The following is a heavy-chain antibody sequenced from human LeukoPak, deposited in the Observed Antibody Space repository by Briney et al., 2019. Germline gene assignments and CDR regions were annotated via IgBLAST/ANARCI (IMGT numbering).Heavy chain of an antibody. V-gene: IGHV3-21*01. Sequence: GGSLRLSCAASGFTVSSNYMNWVRQAPGKGLEWVSSISSSSSYIYYADSVKGRFTISRDNAKNSLYLQMNSLRAEDTAVYYCARDWVVASSSSQGGDYWGQGTLVTVSS. D-gene: IGHD2-15*01. CDR3: ARDWVVASSSSQGGDY. J-gene: IGHJ4*02. CDR1: GFTVSSNY. CDR2: ISSSSSYI.